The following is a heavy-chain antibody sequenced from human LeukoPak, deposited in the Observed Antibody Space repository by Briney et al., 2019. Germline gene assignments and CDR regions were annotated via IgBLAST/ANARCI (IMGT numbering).Heavy chain of an antibody. V-gene: IGHV3-21*01. CDR3: ARGHDFGSGSFFDY. CDR1: GFTFSSYA. D-gene: IGHD3-10*01. Sequence: PGGSLRLSCAASGFTFSSYAMNWVRQAPGKGLEWVSSISTSSSYIYYADSVKGRFTIARDNAKNSLYLQMDSLRAEDTAVYYCARGHDFGSGSFFDYWGQGTLVTVSS. J-gene: IGHJ4*02. CDR2: ISTSSSYI.